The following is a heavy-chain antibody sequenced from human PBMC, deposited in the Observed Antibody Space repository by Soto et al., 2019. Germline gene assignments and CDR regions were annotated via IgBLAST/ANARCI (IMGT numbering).Heavy chain of an antibody. D-gene: IGHD4-17*01. CDR1: GYSFSNWW. V-gene: IGHV5-51*01. J-gene: IGHJ5*02. Sequence: GESLKISCKGSGYSFSNWWIAWVRQMPGKGLEYMGIIYPSDSQTRYSPSFQGQVTISADKSISTAYLQWSSLKASDTAIYYCARHGFYGDYSSNYFDPWGQGTLVTVTS. CDR3: ARHGFYGDYSSNYFDP. CDR2: IYPSDSQT.